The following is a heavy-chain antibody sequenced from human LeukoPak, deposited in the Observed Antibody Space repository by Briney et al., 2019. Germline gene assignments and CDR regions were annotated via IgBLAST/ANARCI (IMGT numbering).Heavy chain of an antibody. V-gene: IGHV5-51*01. Sequence: GESLKISCKGSGYSFTSYWIGWVRQMPGKGLEWMGIIYPGDSDTRYSPSFQGQVTISADKSISTAYLQWSSLKASDTAMYFCAGYGIEMAIIKDGMDVWGQGTTVTVSS. D-gene: IGHD5-24*01. CDR3: AGYGIEMAIIKDGMDV. J-gene: IGHJ6*02. CDR1: GYSFTSYW. CDR2: IYPGDSDT.